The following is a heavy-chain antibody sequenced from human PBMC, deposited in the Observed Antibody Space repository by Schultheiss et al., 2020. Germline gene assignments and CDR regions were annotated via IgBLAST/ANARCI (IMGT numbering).Heavy chain of an antibody. Sequence: SETLSLTCTVSGGSISSYYWSWIRQPPGKGLEWIGSIYYSGSTYYNPSLKSRVTISVDTSKNQFSLKLSSVTAADTAVYYCARGRSSGQWQYYYYYGMDVWGQGTTVTVSS. CDR2: IYYSGST. J-gene: IGHJ6*02. CDR1: GGSISSYY. CDR3: ARGRSSGQWQYYYYYGMDV. D-gene: IGHD6-19*01. V-gene: IGHV4-59*05.